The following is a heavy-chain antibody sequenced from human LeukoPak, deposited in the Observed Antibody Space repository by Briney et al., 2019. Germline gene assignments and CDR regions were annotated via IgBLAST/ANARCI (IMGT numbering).Heavy chain of an antibody. D-gene: IGHD3-9*01. CDR2: INPNSGGT. J-gene: IGHJ4*02. Sequence: ASVKVSCKASGYTFTGYYMHWMRQAPGQGLEWMGRINPNSGGTNYAQKFQGRVTMTRDTSISTAYMELSRLRSDDTAVYYCARFIGDDILTGYYDDYWGQGTLVTVSS. CDR1: GYTFTGYY. CDR3: ARFIGDDILTGYYDDY. V-gene: IGHV1-2*06.